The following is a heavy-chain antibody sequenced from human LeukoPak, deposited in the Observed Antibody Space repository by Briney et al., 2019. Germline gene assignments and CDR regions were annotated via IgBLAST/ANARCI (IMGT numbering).Heavy chain of an antibody. D-gene: IGHD2-15*01. V-gene: IGHV4-59*11. CDR1: GGSTSSHY. CDR2: ISNSGST. Sequence: PSETLSLTCTVSGGSTSSHYWTWIRQSPVKGLEWIGDISNSGSTSYNPSLKSRVTISIDTSKNQFSLKLSSVTAADTAVYYCGRDALVGYFSYYYMDVWGKGTTVIVSS. CDR3: GRDALVGYFSYYYMDV. J-gene: IGHJ6*03.